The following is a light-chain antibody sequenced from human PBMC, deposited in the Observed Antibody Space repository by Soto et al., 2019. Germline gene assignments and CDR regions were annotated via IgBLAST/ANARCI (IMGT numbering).Light chain of an antibody. J-gene: IGKJ1*01. CDR1: QSVSSSY. CDR2: GAS. V-gene: IGKV3-20*01. Sequence: EIVLTQSPGTLSLSPGERATLSCRASQSVSSSYLAWYQQKPGQAPRLLIYGASSRATGITDRFSGSGSVTDFTLTISTLKPEYFAVYYCQQYGSSPPWTFGQGTKVEIK. CDR3: QQYGSSPPWT.